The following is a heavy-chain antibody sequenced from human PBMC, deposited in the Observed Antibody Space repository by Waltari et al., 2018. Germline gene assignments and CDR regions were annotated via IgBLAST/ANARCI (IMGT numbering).Heavy chain of an antibody. CDR2: IIPIIGIG. D-gene: IGHD6-19*01. CDR3: ARGGVAVTGAWFDP. CDR1: GGTFSSHA. J-gene: IGHJ5*02. Sequence: QVQLVQSGAEATKPGSSVKVSCTASGGTFSSHAVNWLRQAPGQGPEWLGRIIPIIGIGNYSQKFQGRVTISADKSTSTAYWELSSLRSEDTAVYFCARGGVAVTGAWFDPWGQGTLVTVSS. V-gene: IGHV1-69*04.